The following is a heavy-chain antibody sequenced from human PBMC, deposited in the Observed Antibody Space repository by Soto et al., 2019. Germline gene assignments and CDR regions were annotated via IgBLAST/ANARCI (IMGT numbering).Heavy chain of an antibody. Sequence: QVQLQESGPGLVKPSQTLSLTCTVSGGSINSVDYYWSWIRQPPGKGLEWIGHIYDSGKTYSNPSLKSQVTISVDTSTSQFSLKLTSVTAADTAVYYCARGPTTDKVDFWGQGTLVTVSS. J-gene: IGHJ4*02. CDR1: GGSINSVDYY. D-gene: IGHD4-17*01. CDR3: ARGPTTDKVDF. V-gene: IGHV4-30-4*01. CDR2: IYDSGKT.